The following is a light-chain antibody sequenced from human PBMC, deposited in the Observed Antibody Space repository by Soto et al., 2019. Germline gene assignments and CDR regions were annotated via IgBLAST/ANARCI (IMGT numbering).Light chain of an antibody. V-gene: IGKV3-20*01. CDR3: QQYDSSPRT. J-gene: IGKJ1*01. Sequence: EIVLTQSPGTLSLSPGERATLSCRASQSVSTRSLAWYQHKPGQAPRLLISGASSRAADIPDRFSGSGSGTDFTLTINRLEPEDFAVYYCQQYDSSPRTFGQGTQVE. CDR1: QSVSTRS. CDR2: GAS.